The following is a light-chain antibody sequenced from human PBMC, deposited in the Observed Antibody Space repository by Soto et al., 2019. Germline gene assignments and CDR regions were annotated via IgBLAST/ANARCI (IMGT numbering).Light chain of an antibody. CDR3: QQYDDLPLT. CDR1: ESISTY. CDR2: DAT. Sequence: DIQMTQSPSSVSASVGDIGTITCRASESISTYLNWYQQKTGKAPKLLIYDATYLEKGAPSRFSGSGSGTDFSFTISNLQPEDFATYFCQQYDDLPLTFGGGTKVDI. J-gene: IGKJ4*01. V-gene: IGKV1-33*01.